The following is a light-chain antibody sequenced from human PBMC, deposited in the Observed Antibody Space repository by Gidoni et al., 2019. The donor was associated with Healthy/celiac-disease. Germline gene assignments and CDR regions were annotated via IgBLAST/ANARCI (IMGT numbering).Light chain of an antibody. V-gene: IGKV3-15*01. J-gene: IGKJ1*01. Sequence: EIVMTQSPATLSVSPEERATLSCRASQSVNSNLAWYQQKPGQAPRLLIYGASTRATGIPARFSGSGSGTEFTLTISSLQSEDLAVYYCQQYNNRPPWTFGQGTKVEIK. CDR1: QSVNSN. CDR3: QQYNNRPPWT. CDR2: GAS.